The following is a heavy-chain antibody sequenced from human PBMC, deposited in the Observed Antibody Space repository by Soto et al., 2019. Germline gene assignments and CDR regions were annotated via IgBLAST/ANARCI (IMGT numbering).Heavy chain of an antibody. D-gene: IGHD2-2*01. CDR2: ISAYNGNT. CDR1: GYTFTSYG. Sequence: GASVKVSCKASGYTFTSYGISWVRQAPGQGLEWMGWISAYNGNTNYAQKLQGRVTMTTDTSTSTAYMELRSLRSDDTAVYYCARNQGXTSCQQECYYYYYGMDVWGQGTTVTVSS. CDR3: ARNQGXTSCQQECYYYYYGMDV. J-gene: IGHJ6*02. V-gene: IGHV1-18*01.